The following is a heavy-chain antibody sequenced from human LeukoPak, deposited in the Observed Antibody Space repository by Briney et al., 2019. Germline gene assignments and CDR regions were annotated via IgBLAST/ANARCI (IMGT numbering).Heavy chain of an antibody. Sequence: PSETLSLTCTVSGGLISSGSYYWSWIRQPAGKGLEWIGRMYSSGSTNYNPSLKSRVTISVDTSKNQFSLKLSSVTAADTAVYYCARLPQVYYYDSSGCSQTGIWGQGTMVTVSS. CDR1: GGLISSGSYY. D-gene: IGHD3-22*01. J-gene: IGHJ3*02. V-gene: IGHV4-61*02. CDR2: MYSSGST. CDR3: ARLPQVYYYDSSGCSQTGI.